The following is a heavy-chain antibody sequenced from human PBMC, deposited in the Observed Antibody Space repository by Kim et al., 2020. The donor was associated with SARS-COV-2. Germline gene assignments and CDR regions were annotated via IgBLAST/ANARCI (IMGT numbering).Heavy chain of an antibody. CDR2: IWYDGSNK. J-gene: IGHJ6*02. CDR3: ATDVISGWYPTKLLNYYYYYGMDV. V-gene: IGHV3-33*01. Sequence: GGSLTLSCAASGFTFSSYGMHWVRQAPGKGLEWVAVIWYDGSNKYYADSVKGRFTISRDNSKNTLYLQMNSLRAEDTAVYYCATDVISGWYPTKLLNYYYYYGMDVWGQGTTVTVSS. D-gene: IGHD6-19*01. CDR1: GFTFSSYG.